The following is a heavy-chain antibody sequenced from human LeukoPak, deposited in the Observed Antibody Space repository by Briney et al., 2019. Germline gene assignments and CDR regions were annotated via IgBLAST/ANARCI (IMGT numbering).Heavy chain of an antibody. V-gene: IGHV3-33*01. J-gene: IGHJ4*02. CDR2: IWYDGSNK. CDR3: ASQSSRWDYSNYDYYFDY. D-gene: IGHD4-11*01. CDR1: GFTFSSYG. Sequence: GGSLRLSCAASGFTFSSYGMHWVRQAPGKGLEWVAVIWYDGSNKYYADSVKGRFTISRDNSKNTLYLQMNSLRAEDTAVYYCASQSSRWDYSNYDYYFDYWGQGTLVTVSS.